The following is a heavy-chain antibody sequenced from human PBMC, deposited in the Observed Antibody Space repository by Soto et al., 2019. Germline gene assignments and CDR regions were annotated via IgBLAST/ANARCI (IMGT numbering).Heavy chain of an antibody. V-gene: IGHV3-30*18. CDR2: IPYDGGNN. J-gene: IGHJ3*02. Sequence: GGSLRLSCAASGFSFSNYGMHWVRQAPGKGLEWVAVIPYDGGNNNYADSVKGRFTISRDNSKNTLYLQMNSLRAEDTAVYYCAKDFGISMIVFASDIWGQGTMVTVSS. CDR1: GFSFSNYG. D-gene: IGHD3-22*01. CDR3: AKDFGISMIVFASDI.